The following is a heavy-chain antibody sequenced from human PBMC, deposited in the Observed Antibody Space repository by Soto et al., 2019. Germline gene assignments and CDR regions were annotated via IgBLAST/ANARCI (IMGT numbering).Heavy chain of an antibody. D-gene: IGHD2-8*01. CDR2: VGGSDSDK. J-gene: IGHJ3*02. CDR3: AKDATAVNGVWDPFDM. V-gene: IGHV3-23*01. Sequence: EVQLLESGGGVVQPGGSLRLSCAGSGFPFSAYAMSWVRQAPGKGLQWVSGVGGSDSDKHYADSVRGRFTVSRDNSKNTLYLQMNSLRADDTAVYYCAKDATAVNGVWDPFDMWGQGTEVTVSS. CDR1: GFPFSAYA.